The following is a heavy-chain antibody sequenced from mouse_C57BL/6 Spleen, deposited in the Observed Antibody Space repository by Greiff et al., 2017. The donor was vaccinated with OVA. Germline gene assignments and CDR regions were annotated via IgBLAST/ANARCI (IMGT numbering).Heavy chain of an antibody. J-gene: IGHJ4*01. CDR1: GYTFTDYE. CDR3: ARSHGGNSGHDMDD. Sequence: VQLQQSGAELVRPGASVTLSCKASGYTFTDYEMHWVKQTPVHGLEWIGAIDPETGGTAYNQKFKGKAILTADKSSSTAYMELRSLTSEGSAVYYCARSHGGNSGHDMDDWGQGTSVTVSS. CDR2: IDPETGGT. D-gene: IGHD2-1*01. V-gene: IGHV1-15*01.